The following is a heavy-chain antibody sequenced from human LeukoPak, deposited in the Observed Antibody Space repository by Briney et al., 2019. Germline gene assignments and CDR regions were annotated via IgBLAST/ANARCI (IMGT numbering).Heavy chain of an antibody. CDR2: IIPIFGTA. CDR3: ARAFRDPGYFDL. CDR1: GGTFSSYA. D-gene: IGHD3-10*01. J-gene: IGHJ2*01. V-gene: IGHV1-69*13. Sequence: SVKVSFKASGGTFSSYAISWVRQAPGQGREWMGGIIPIFGTANYAQKFQGRVTITADESTSTAYMELSSLRSEDTAVYYCARAFRDPGYFDLWGRGTLVTVSS.